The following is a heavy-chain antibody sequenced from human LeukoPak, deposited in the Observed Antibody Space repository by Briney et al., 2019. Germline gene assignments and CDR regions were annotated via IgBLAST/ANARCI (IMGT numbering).Heavy chain of an antibody. CDR1: GFTFSSYG. CDR2: IWYDGSNK. CDR3: AKDKGDYVFDY. V-gene: IGHV3-33*06. Sequence: GGPLRLSCAASGFTFSSYGMHWVRQAPGKGLEWVAVIWYDGSNKYYADSVKGRFTISRDNSKNTLYLQMNSLRAEDTAVYYCAKDKGDYVFDYWGQGTLVTVSS. J-gene: IGHJ4*02. D-gene: IGHD4-17*01.